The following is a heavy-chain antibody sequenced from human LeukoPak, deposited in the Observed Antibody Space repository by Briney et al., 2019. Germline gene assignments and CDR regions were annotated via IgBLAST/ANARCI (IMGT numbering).Heavy chain of an antibody. CDR2: IKQDGSEK. CDR3: AKLVVVIAIPYYFDY. J-gene: IGHJ4*02. D-gene: IGHD2-21*01. CDR1: GFTFSSYW. V-gene: IGHV3-7*03. Sequence: GGSLRLSCAASGFTFSSYWMSWVRQAPGKGLEWVANIKQDGSEKYYVDSVKGRFTISRDNSKNTLYLQMNNLRAEDTAVYYCAKLVVVIAIPYYFDYWGQGTLVTGSS.